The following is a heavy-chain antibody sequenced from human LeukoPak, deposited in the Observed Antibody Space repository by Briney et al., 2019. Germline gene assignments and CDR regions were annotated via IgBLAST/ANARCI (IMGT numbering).Heavy chain of an antibody. Sequence: GRSLRLSCEASGFTFRNYGMHWVRQASGKGLEWVAVIWYDGSKKYHADYVEGRFTISRDNSKNTLYLEMNSLRVEDTAVYYCARYRSGTTDHWGQGTLVTVSS. J-gene: IGHJ4*02. CDR2: IWYDGSKK. CDR3: ARYRSGTTDH. D-gene: IGHD6-19*01. CDR1: GFTFRNYG. V-gene: IGHV3-33*01.